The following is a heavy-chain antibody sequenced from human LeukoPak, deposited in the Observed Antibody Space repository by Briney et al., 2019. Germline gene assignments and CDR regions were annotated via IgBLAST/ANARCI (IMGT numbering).Heavy chain of an antibody. V-gene: IGHV4-59*01. Sequence: SETLSLTCTFSGGSISSYYWSWIRQPPGKGLNGMGYIYYSWSTNYNPSLKSRVTISVDTSKTQFSLKLSSVTAADTAVYYCARGSSYGILTGYWATYYFDYWGQGTLVTVSS. CDR2: IYYSWST. J-gene: IGHJ4*02. CDR3: ARGSSYGILTGYWATYYFDY. D-gene: IGHD3-9*01. CDR1: GGSISSYY.